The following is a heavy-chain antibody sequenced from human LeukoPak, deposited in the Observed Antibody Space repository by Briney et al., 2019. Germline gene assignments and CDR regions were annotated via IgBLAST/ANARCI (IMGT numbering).Heavy chain of an antibody. D-gene: IGHD6-19*01. J-gene: IGHJ4*02. CDR1: GFMFHDYA. V-gene: IGHV3-43*02. CDR3: ARESESSGWYDY. CDR2: ISGDDGST. Sequence: GGSLGLSCAAPGFMFHDYAIHWVRQAPGKGLEWVSLISGDDGSTFYADSVKGRFTISRDNSKNSLYLQMNSLRSDDTALYYCARESESSGWYDYWGQGTLVTVSS.